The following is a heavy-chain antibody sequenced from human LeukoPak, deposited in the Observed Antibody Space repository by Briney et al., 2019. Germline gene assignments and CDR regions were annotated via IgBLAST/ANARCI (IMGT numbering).Heavy chain of an antibody. J-gene: IGHJ6*03. CDR2: ISSSSSYI. D-gene: IGHD6-19*01. CDR1: GFPFSYYS. Sequence: RGALRLSCAASGFPFSYYSMNWVRQAPGKGLEWVASISSSSSYIYYADSVKGRFTISRDNAKNSLYLQMNSLRAEDKAVYYCARVEDAGGWRYYYYYMDVWGKGTTVTVSS. V-gene: IGHV3-21*01. CDR3: ARVEDAGGWRYYYYYMDV.